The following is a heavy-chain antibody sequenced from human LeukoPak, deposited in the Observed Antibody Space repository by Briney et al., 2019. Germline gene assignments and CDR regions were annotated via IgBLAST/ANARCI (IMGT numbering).Heavy chain of an antibody. J-gene: IGHJ3*01. D-gene: IGHD5-12*01. CDR1: GGPLTSYY. CDR2: IYYRGST. CDR3: ARDRYSGYDGFGAF. Sequence: SETLSLTCAVSGGPLTSYYWTWIRQPPGKGLEWIGFIYYRGSTNYNPSLESRVTISIDTSKNRFSLKLSSVTAADTAVYYCARDRYSGYDGFGAFWGQGTMVTVSS. V-gene: IGHV4-59*01.